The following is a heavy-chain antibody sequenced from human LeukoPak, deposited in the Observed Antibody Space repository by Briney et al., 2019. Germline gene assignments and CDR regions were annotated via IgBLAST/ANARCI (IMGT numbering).Heavy chain of an antibody. V-gene: IGHV4-34*01. J-gene: IGHJ5*02. D-gene: IGHD3/OR15-3a*01. CDR1: GESFSGYY. Sequence: PSETLSLTCAVYGESFSGYYWSWIRQPPGKGLEWIGEINHSGSTNYNPSLKSRVTISVDTSKNQFSLKLSSVTAADTAVYYCAREEADWNNWFDPWGQGTLVTVSS. CDR3: AREEADWNNWFDP. CDR2: INHSGST.